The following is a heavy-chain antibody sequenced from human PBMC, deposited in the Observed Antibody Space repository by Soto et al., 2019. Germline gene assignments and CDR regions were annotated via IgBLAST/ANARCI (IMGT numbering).Heavy chain of an antibody. CDR2: IYTGGST. V-gene: IGHV3-66*01. CDR3: AREAMYSSGRRGWFDP. D-gene: IGHD6-19*01. J-gene: IGHJ5*02. Sequence: EVQLVESGGGLVQPGGSLRLSCAASGFTVSNNYMSWVRQAPGKGLEWVSVIYTGGSTYYADSVKARFTISRDNSKNTLYLQMNSLRADDTAVYYCAREAMYSSGRRGWFDPWGQGTLVTVSS. CDR1: GFTVSNNY.